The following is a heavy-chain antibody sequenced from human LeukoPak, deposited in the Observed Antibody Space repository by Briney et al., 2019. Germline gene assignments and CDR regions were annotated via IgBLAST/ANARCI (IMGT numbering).Heavy chain of an antibody. CDR1: GFTFSSYA. D-gene: IGHD6-13*01. CDR3: ARELNAGYSSSWDFDY. CDR2: ISYDGINK. Sequence: GGSLRLSCAASGFTFSSYAMSWVRQAPGKGLEWVAVISYDGINKYYADSVKGRFTISRDNSKNTLYLQMNSLRAEDTAVYYCARELNAGYSSSWDFDYWGQGTLVTVSS. J-gene: IGHJ4*02. V-gene: IGHV3-30*03.